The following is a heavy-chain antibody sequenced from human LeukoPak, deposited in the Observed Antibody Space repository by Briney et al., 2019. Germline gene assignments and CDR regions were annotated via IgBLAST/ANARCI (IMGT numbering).Heavy chain of an antibody. D-gene: IGHD3-10*01. CDR2: IRYDGSNK. CDR3: AKGCYYGSGSYSPDY. J-gene: IGHJ4*02. CDR1: GFTFSSYG. Sequence: PGGSLRLSCAASGFTFSSYGMHWVRQAPGKGLEWVAFIRYDGSNKYYADSVKGRFTISRDNSKNTLYLQMNSLRAEDTAVYYCAKGCYYGSGSYSPDYWGQGTLVTVSS. V-gene: IGHV3-30*02.